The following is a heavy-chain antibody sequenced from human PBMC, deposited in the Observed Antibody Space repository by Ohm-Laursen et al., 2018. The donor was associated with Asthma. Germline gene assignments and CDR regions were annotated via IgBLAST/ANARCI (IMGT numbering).Heavy chain of an antibody. CDR3: ASGLAGDYGDYVPDF. D-gene: IGHD4-17*01. CDR1: GYTFTGYY. CDR2: FNPNDGAT. V-gene: IGHV1-2*06. Sequence: AASVKVSCKASGYTFTGYYMHWVRQAPGQGLEWMGRFNPNDGATSFAQKFQGRVTMTWDTSITTAYMELSRLTSDDTAVYYCASGLAGDYGDYVPDFWGQGSLVTVSA. J-gene: IGHJ4*02.